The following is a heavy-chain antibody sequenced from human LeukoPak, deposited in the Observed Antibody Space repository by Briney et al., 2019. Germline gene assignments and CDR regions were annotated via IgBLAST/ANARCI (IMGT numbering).Heavy chain of an antibody. Sequence: PSETLSLTCTVSGGSISSYYWSWIRQPPGKGLEWIGYIYYSGSTNYNPSLKSRVTISVDTSKTQYSLKLSSVTAADTAVYYGARHRNSGGTDAFDIWGQGTMVTVSS. CDR1: GGSISSYY. J-gene: IGHJ3*02. CDR2: IYYSGST. D-gene: IGHD2-15*01. CDR3: ARHRNSGGTDAFDI. V-gene: IGHV4-59*08.